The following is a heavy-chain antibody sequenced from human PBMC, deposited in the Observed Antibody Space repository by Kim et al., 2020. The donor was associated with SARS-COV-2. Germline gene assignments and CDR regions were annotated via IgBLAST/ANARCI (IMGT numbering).Heavy chain of an antibody. J-gene: IGHJ5*02. D-gene: IGHD6-13*01. CDR2: MNPNSGNT. Sequence: ASVKVSCKASGYTFTSYDINWVQQATGQGLEWMGWMNPNSGNTGYAQKFQGRVTMTRNTSISTAYMELSSLRTEDTAVYYCAIGVAAGPPGCWFDPWGQGTLVTVSS. V-gene: IGHV1-8*01. CDR3: AIGVAAGPPGCWFDP. CDR1: GYTFTSYD.